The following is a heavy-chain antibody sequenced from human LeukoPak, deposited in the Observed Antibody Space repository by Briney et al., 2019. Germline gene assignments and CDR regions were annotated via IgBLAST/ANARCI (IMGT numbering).Heavy chain of an antibody. D-gene: IGHD3-10*01. Sequence: GASVKVSCKASGFTFTDYYMHWVQQAPGQGLEWMGWVSAYNGNTNYAQKLQGRVTMTTDTSTSTAYMELRSLRSDDTAVYYCARDPPYYYGSGSPFFDYWGQGTLVTVSS. CDR2: VSAYNGNT. CDR3: ARDPPYYYGSGSPFFDY. CDR1: GFTFTDYY. J-gene: IGHJ4*02. V-gene: IGHV1-18*04.